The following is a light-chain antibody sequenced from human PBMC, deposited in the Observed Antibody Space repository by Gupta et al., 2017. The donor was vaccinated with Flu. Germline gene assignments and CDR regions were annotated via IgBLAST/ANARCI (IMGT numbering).Light chain of an antibody. CDR3: QQDDNLPLT. CDR1: QDISNY. J-gene: IGKJ3*01. V-gene: IGKV1-33*01. CDR2: DAS. Sequence: DIQMTQSPSSLSASVGDRVTITCQASQDISNYLNWYQQKPGKAPKLLIYDASNLETGVPSSFSGSGSGTDFTFTISSLQPEDIATYYCQQDDNLPLTFGHGTKVDIK.